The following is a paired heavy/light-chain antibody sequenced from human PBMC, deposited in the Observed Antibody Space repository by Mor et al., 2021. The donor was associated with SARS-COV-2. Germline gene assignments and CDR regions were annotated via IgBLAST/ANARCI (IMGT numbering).Heavy chain of an antibody. Sequence: QVQLQESGPGLVKPSEPLSLTCTVSGGSINTYYWSWIRQPPGKGLEWIGYVYYTGTTSYNPSLKNRVSISVDTSKNQFSLNLSSVTAADTAVYYCSRHGRWGVYSSSWSTDFDSWGQGTLVTVSS. CDR1: GGSINTYY. CDR3: SRHGRWGVYSSSWSTDFDS. J-gene: IGHJ4*02. CDR2: VYYTGTT. D-gene: IGHD6-13*01. V-gene: IGHV4-59*08.
Light chain of an antibody. CDR1: SSNIGNNY. J-gene: IGLJ3*02. V-gene: IGLV1-51*02. CDR3: GTWDITLSAGV. CDR2: ESN. Sequence: QSVLTQPPSVSAAPGQKVTISCSGASSNIGNNYVSWYQQLPGTAPKLLIYESNKRPSGIPDRFSGSKSGTSATLGITGLQTGDEADYYCGTWDITLSAGVFGGGTKLTVL.